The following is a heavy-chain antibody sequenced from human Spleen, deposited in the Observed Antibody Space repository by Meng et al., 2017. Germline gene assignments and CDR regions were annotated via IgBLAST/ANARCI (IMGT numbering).Heavy chain of an antibody. CDR2: ISSSGSTI. CDR3: ARDFGNTYDLFY. Sequence: GESLKISCAASGFTFSSYEMNWVRQAPGKGLEWVSYISSSGSTIYYADSVKGRFTISRDNSKNTLYVQMNSLRLEDTAVYYCARDFGNTYDLFYWGQGTLVTSPQ. CDR1: GFTFSSYE. J-gene: IGHJ4*02. D-gene: IGHD3-22*01. V-gene: IGHV3-48*03.